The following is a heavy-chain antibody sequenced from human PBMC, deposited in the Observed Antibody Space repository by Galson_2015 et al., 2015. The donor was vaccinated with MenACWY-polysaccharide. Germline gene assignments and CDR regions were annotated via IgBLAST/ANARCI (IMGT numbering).Heavy chain of an antibody. CDR2: LSPTTGNT. D-gene: IGHD3-10*01. Sequence: SLRLSCAGSGLTFSSYGMGWVRQAPGKGLEWVSGLSPTTGNTYYADSVRGRFTISRDNSKNTLYLQMDSLRAEDTALYYCAKGAAHYGSGNYYDYWGQGILVTVSS. J-gene: IGHJ4*02. V-gene: IGHV3-23*01. CDR1: GLTFSSYG. CDR3: AKGAAHYGSGNYYDY.